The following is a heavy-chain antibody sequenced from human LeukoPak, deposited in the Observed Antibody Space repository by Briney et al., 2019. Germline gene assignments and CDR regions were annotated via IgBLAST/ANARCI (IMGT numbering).Heavy chain of an antibody. CDR1: GGSFSGYY. Sequence: SETLSLTCAVYGGSFSGYYWSWIRQPPGKGLEWIGEINHSGSTNYNPSLKSRVTISVDTSKNQFSLKLSSVTAADTAVYYCARADTYSLAYCGGDCYSAAFDIWGQGTMVTVSS. CDR3: ARADTYSLAYCGGDCYSAAFDI. V-gene: IGHV4-34*01. D-gene: IGHD2-21*02. CDR2: INHSGST. J-gene: IGHJ3*02.